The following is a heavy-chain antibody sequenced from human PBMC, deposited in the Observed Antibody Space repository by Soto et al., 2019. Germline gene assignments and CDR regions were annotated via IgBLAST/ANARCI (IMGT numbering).Heavy chain of an antibody. J-gene: IGHJ5*02. D-gene: IGHD1-26*01. CDR1: GYTFTSYG. CDR2: ISAYNGNT. Sequence: GASVKVSCEASGYTFTSYGISWVRQAPGQRLEWMGWISAYNGNTKYAQKFQGRVTITTDTSASTAYMELSSLRSEDTAVYYCAREGARGFDPWGQGTLVPSPQ. CDR3: AREGARGFDP. V-gene: IGHV1-18*01.